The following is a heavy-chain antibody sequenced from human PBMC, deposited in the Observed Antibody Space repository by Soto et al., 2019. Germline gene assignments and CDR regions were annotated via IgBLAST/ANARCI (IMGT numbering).Heavy chain of an antibody. CDR1: GFTFSSYG. CDR3: ARGEAVVVVAATH. CDR2: IWDDGSNK. V-gene: IGHV3-33*01. D-gene: IGHD2-15*01. J-gene: IGHJ4*02. Sequence: GGSLRLSCAASGFTFSSYGMHWVRQAPGKGLEWVAVIWDDGSNKYYSNSVKGRFTISRENSKNTLYRQMNSLRAEDTSGYYCARGEAVVVVAATHWGQGTLVTVSS.